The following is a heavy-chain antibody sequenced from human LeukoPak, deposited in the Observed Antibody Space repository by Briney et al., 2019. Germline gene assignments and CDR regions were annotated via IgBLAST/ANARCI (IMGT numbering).Heavy chain of an antibody. V-gene: IGHV3-48*03. J-gene: IGHJ4*02. CDR1: GFSFSTYE. Sequence: EGSLRLSCAASGFSFSTYEMNWVRQAPGKGLEWVSYISSGGSAIYYADSVKGRFTISRDNAKNSLYLQMNSLRAEDTAVYYCARDRPSGKITMIRGVALDYWGQGTLVTVSS. D-gene: IGHD3-10*01. CDR2: ISSGGSAI. CDR3: ARDRPSGKITMIRGVALDY.